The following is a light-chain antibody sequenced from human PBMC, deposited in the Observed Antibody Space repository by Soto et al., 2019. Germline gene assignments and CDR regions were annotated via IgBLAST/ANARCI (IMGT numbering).Light chain of an antibody. J-gene: IGLJ1*01. Sequence: QSVLTQPPSVSGAPGQRVTISCTGSSSSIGAGYDVHWYQQLPGTAPKLLIYGNSNRPSGVPDRFSGSKSGTSASLAITGLQAEDEADYSCQSYDSSLSGYVFGTGTKLTV. CDR3: QSYDSSLSGYV. CDR1: SSSIGAGYD. V-gene: IGLV1-40*01. CDR2: GNS.